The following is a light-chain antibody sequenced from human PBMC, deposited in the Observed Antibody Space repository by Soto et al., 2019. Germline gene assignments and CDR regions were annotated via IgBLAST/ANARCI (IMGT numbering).Light chain of an antibody. CDR2: GAS. Sequence: EIVMTQSPATLSVSPGERATLSCRASQSVSSNLAWYQQKPGQAPRLLIYGASTRATGIPARFSGSGSGTEFTRTISSLQSEDVAVYYCQQYNNWPLYTFGQGTKLEIK. CDR3: QQYNNWPLYT. V-gene: IGKV3-15*01. J-gene: IGKJ2*01. CDR1: QSVSSN.